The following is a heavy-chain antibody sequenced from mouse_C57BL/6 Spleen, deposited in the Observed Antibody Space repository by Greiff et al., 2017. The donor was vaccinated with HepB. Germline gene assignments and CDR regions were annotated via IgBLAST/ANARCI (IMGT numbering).Heavy chain of an antibody. CDR1: GFTFSSYA. D-gene: IGHD1-1*01. J-gene: IGHJ4*01. V-gene: IGHV5-4*03. CDR3: ARGVDAMDY. Sequence: EVKLMESGGGLVKPGGSLKLSCAASGFTFSSYAMSWVRQTPEKRLEWVATISDGGSYTYYPDNVKGRFTISRDNAKNNLYLQMSHLKSEDTAMYYCARGVDAMDYWGQGTSVTVSS. CDR2: ISDGGSYT.